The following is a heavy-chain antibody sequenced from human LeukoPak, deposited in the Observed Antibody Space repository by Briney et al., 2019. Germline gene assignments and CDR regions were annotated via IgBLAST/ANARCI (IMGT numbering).Heavy chain of an antibody. CDR3: ARLGVTYSFDY. CDR1: GFAFSSYA. D-gene: IGHD2-21*02. Sequence: GGSLRLSCAASGFAFSSYAMTWVRQAPGKGLEWVSSIRGSGGSTYYADSVKGRLTVSRDNSKSMVYLQMSSQRAEETAVYYCARLGVTYSFDYWGQGALVTVSS. CDR2: IRGSGGST. V-gene: IGHV3-23*01. J-gene: IGHJ4*02.